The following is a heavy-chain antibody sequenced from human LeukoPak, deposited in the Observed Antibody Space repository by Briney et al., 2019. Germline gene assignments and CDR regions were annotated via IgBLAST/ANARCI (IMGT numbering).Heavy chain of an antibody. CDR1: DGSISSYY. Sequence: PSETLSLTCTVSDGSISSYYWSWIRQPAGKGLEWIGRIYASGSTNYNPSLKSRVTMSVDTSKNQFSLKLSSVTAADTAVYYCATKAGKSGAFDIWGQGTMVTVSS. V-gene: IGHV4-4*07. CDR2: IYASGST. CDR3: ATKAGKSGAFDI. D-gene: IGHD3-3*01. J-gene: IGHJ3*02.